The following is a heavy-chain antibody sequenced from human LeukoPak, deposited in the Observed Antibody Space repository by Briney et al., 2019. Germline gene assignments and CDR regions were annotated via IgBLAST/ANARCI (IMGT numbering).Heavy chain of an antibody. Sequence: GASVKVSCKASGGTFSSYAISWVRQAPGQGLEWMGGIIPIFGTANYAQKFQGRVTITADESTSTAYMGLSSLRSEDTAVYYCAGGGTYYDFWSGYWLDYWGQGTLVTVSS. J-gene: IGHJ4*02. V-gene: IGHV1-69*13. D-gene: IGHD3-3*01. CDR1: GGTFSSYA. CDR3: AGGGTYYDFWSGYWLDY. CDR2: IIPIFGTA.